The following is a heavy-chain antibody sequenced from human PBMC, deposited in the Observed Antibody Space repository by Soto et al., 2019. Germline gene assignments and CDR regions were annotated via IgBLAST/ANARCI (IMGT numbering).Heavy chain of an antibody. J-gene: IGHJ4*02. D-gene: IGHD5-12*01. CDR3: AIHNEYRKIVATVYYFDY. Sequence: SETLSLTCTVSGGSISSSSYYWGWIRQPPGKGLEWIGSIYYSGSTYYNPSLKGRVTISVDTSKNQCSLKLSSVTAADTAVYYCAIHNEYRKIVATVYYFDYWGQGTLVTVSS. V-gene: IGHV4-39*01. CDR1: GGSISSSSYY. CDR2: IYYSGST.